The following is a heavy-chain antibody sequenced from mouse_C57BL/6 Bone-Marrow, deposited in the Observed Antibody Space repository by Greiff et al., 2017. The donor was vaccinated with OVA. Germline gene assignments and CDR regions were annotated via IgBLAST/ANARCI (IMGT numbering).Heavy chain of an antibody. CDR1: GFTFTDYY. V-gene: IGHV7-3*01. J-gene: IGHJ3*01. CDR2: IRNKANGYTT. CDR3: ARSPPFAY. Sequence: EVQVVESGGGLVQPGGSLSLSCAASGFTFTDYYMSWVRQPPGKALEWLGFIRNKANGYTTEYSASVKGRFTISRDNSQSILYLQMNALRAEDSATYYCARSPPFAYWGQGTLATVSA.